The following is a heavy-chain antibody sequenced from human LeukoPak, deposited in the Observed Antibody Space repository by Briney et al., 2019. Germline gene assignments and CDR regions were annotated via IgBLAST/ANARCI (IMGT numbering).Heavy chain of an antibody. CDR1: GFTFSSYE. J-gene: IGHJ4*02. Sequence: PGRSLRLSCAASGFTFSSYEFNWVRQVPGKGLEWVSYISSSGNTIYYADSVKGRFTVSRDNAKNSLFLQMNGLRAEDTAIYYCARERIYGDYFDYWGQGALVTVSS. CDR2: ISSSGNTI. V-gene: IGHV3-48*03. D-gene: IGHD4-17*01. CDR3: ARERIYGDYFDY.